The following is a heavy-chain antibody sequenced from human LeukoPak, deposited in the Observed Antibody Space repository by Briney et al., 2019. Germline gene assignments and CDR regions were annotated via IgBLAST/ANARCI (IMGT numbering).Heavy chain of an antibody. V-gene: IGHV3-23*01. CDR3: AKGLEADFWSGYGWFDP. CDR2: ISGSGGST. Sequence: QPGGSLRLSCAASGFTFSSYAMSWVRQAPGKGREWVSAISGSGGSTYYADSVKGRFTISGDNSKNTLYLQMNSLRAEDTAVYYCAKGLEADFWSGYGWFDPWGQGTLVTVSS. J-gene: IGHJ5*02. CDR1: GFTFSSYA. D-gene: IGHD3-3*01.